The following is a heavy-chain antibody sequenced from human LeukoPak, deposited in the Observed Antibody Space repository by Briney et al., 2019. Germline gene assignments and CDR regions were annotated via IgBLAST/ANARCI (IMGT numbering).Heavy chain of an antibody. CDR1: GGSISTYY. CDR2: IYFTGYT. V-gene: IGHV4-59*01. Sequence: PSETLSLTCTVSGGSISTYYWSWIRQPPGKGLEWIGYIYFTGYTNYNPSLKSRVTMSVDTSKNQFSLKLSSVTAADTAVYYCARYGDDGRRAFDIWGQGTMVSVSS. CDR3: ARYGDDGRRAFDI. J-gene: IGHJ3*02. D-gene: IGHD4-17*01.